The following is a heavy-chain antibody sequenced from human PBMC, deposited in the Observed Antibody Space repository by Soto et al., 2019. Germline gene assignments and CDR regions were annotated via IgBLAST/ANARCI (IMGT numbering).Heavy chain of an antibody. CDR1: GGSISSSNW. Sequence: QVQLQESGPGLVKPSGTLSLTCAVSGGSISSSNWWSWVRQPPGKGLEWIGEIYHSGSTNYNPSLKSRVTISVDKSKNQFSLKLSSVTAADTAVYYCASLHYDSSGYYPYGMDVWGQGTTVTVSS. J-gene: IGHJ6*02. D-gene: IGHD3-22*01. V-gene: IGHV4-4*02. CDR3: ASLHYDSSGYYPYGMDV. CDR2: IYHSGST.